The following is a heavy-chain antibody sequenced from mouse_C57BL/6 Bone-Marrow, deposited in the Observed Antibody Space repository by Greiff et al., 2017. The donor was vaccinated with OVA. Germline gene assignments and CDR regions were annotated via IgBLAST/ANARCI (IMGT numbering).Heavy chain of an antibody. CDR3: ARGCITTVVAPGY. CDR2: INPYNGGT. V-gene: IGHV1-19*01. Sequence: VQLKESGPVLVKPGASVKMSCKASGYTFTDYYMNWVKQSHGKSLEWIGVINPYNGGTSYNQKFKGKATLTVDKSSSTAYMELNSLTSEDSAVYYCARGCITTVVAPGYWGQGTTLTVSS. CDR1: GYTFTDYY. D-gene: IGHD1-1*01. J-gene: IGHJ2*01.